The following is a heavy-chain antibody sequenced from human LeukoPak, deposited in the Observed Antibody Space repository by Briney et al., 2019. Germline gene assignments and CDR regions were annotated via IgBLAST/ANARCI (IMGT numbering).Heavy chain of an antibody. Sequence: GGSLRLSCAASGFTLSIYWMSWVRQAPGKGLEWVANIKQDGSERYYVDSLKGQFTISRDNAKNSLYLQMNSLRAEDTAVYYCARVASYAFDIWGQGTMVTVSS. CDR2: IKQDGSER. V-gene: IGHV3-7*01. J-gene: IGHJ3*02. D-gene: IGHD6-6*01. CDR1: GFTLSIYW. CDR3: ARVASYAFDI.